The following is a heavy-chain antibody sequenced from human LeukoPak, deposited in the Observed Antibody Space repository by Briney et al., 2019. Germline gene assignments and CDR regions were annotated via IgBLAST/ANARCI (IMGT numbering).Heavy chain of an antibody. CDR1: GLTFSSYW. CDR3: ARARQYGMDV. Sequence: PGGSLRLSCAASGLTFSSYWMHWVRQAPGKGLVWVSRINTDGSTTNYADSVKGRFTISRDNAKNTLYLQMNSLRGEDTAVYYCARARQYGMDVWGQGTTVTVSS. CDR2: INTDGSTT. V-gene: IGHV3-74*01. J-gene: IGHJ6*02.